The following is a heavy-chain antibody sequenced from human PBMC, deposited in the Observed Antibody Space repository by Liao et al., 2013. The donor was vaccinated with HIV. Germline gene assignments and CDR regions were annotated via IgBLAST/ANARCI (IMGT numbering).Heavy chain of an antibody. CDR1: GGSISSGTYY. V-gene: IGHV4-61*02. D-gene: IGHD2-21*02. Sequence: QVQLQESGPGLVRPSQTLSLTCTVSGGSISSGTYYWSWIRQPAGKGLEWIGRIYTSGSTNYNPSLKSRVTISVDTSKKQFSLKVSSLTAADTAVYYCARLPNPETSSDYYHYYYMDVWGKGTTVTVSS. CDR3: ARLPNPETSSDYYHYYYMDV. CDR2: IYTSGST. J-gene: IGHJ6*03.